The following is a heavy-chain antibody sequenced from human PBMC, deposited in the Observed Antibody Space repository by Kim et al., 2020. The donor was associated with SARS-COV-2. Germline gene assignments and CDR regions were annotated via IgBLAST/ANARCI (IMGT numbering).Heavy chain of an antibody. D-gene: IGHD3-3*01. V-gene: IGHV4-34*01. Sequence: SETLSLTCAVYGGSFSGYYWSWIRQPPGKGLEWIGEINHSGSTNYNPSLKSRVTISVDTSKNQFSLKLSSVTTADTAVYYCARGGVRFLIPLDYWGQRTPVSVSS. CDR2: INHSGST. J-gene: IGHJ4*02. CDR3: ARGGVRFLIPLDY. CDR1: GGSFSGYY.